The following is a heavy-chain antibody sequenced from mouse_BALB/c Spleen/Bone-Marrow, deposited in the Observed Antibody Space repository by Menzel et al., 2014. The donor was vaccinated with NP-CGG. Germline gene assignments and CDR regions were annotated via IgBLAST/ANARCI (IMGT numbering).Heavy chain of an antibody. CDR1: GFSLTSYG. V-gene: IGHV2-9*02. D-gene: IGHD1-1*01. CDR3: AREGRGYYGSSGAAMDY. CDR2: IWAGGST. Sequence: QVQLKDSGPGLVAPSQSLSITCTVSGFSLTSYGVHWVRQPPGKGLEWLGVIWAGGSTSYNSALMSRLSINQDNSKSQVFLKLNSLQTDDTATYYCAREGRGYYGSSGAAMDYWSQETSVTVSS. J-gene: IGHJ4*01.